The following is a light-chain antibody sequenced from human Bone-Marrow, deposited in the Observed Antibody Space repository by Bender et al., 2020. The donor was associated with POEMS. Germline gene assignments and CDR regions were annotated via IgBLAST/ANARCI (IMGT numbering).Light chain of an antibody. CDR2: DVT. V-gene: IGLV1-44*01. CDR1: SSNIGTNP. Sequence: SVLTQPPSASGTPGQRVTISCSGSSSNIGTNPVNWYQQHPGKAPKVMIYDVTNRPSGVSNRFSGSKSGNTASLIISGLQSEDEADYYCAAWEDSLNGWVFGGGTKLTVL. J-gene: IGLJ3*02. CDR3: AAWEDSLNGWV.